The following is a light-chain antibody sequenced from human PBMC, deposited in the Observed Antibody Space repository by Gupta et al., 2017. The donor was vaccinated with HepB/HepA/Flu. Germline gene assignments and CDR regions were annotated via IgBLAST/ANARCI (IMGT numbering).Light chain of an antibody. J-gene: IGKJ1*01. V-gene: IGKV1-17*01. CDR1: EGSRNN. CDR2: AAS. Sequence: DIQMTQSPSSLSASVGDRVTITCRASEGSRNNLGWFQQKPGKAPKRLIYAASSLQSGVPARFSGSGSGTDFTLTISRLQPEDFATYYCLQYNSYPWTFGQGTKVEIK. CDR3: LQYNSYPWT.